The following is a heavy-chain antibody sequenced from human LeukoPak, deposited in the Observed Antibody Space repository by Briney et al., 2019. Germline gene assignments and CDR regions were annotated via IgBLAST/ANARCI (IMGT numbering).Heavy chain of an antibody. D-gene: IGHD3-22*01. CDR3: ARSLTGYYDSSGF. Sequence: ASMKASCKASGYTFTSYYMHWVRQAPGQGLEWMGIINPSGGTTSYAQKFQGRVTMTRDTSTSTIYMELSSLRSEDTAVYYCARSLTGYYDSSGFWGQGTLVTVSS. V-gene: IGHV1-46*01. CDR1: GYTFTSYY. CDR2: INPSGGTT. J-gene: IGHJ4*02.